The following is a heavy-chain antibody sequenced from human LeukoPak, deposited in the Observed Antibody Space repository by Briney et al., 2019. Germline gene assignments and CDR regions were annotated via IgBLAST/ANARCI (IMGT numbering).Heavy chain of an antibody. CDR2: INPNSGGT. V-gene: IGHV1-2*02. CDR1: GYTFTGYY. CDR3: ARSWFGELTCFDY. Sequence: ASVKVSCKASGYTFTGYYMHWVRQASGHGLEWMGWINPNSGGTNYAQKFQGRVTMTRDTSISTAYMELSRLRSDDTAVFYCARSWFGELTCFDYWGQGTLVTVSS. J-gene: IGHJ4*02. D-gene: IGHD3-10*01.